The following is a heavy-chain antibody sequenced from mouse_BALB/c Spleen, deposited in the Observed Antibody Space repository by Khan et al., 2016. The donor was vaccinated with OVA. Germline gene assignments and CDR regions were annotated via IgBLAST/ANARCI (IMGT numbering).Heavy chain of an antibody. Sequence: EVQLQESGPDLVKPSQSLSLTCTVTGYSITSGYNWHWIRQFPGNKLDWMGYVNYSGSTSYNPSLKSRISITRDTSKNQFFLQLNYVTTEDTATYYCAGGFPTYWGPGTLFTVSA. J-gene: IGHJ3*01. V-gene: IGHV3-1*02. CDR1: GYSITSGYN. CDR3: AGGFPTY. CDR2: VNYSGST.